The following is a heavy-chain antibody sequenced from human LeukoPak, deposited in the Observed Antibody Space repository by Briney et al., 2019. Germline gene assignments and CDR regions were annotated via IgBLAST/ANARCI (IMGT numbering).Heavy chain of an antibody. V-gene: IGHV4-39*01. CDR1: GGSISSSSYY. CDR2: IYYSGST. CDR3: ARTYSSSLDY. Sequence: SETLSLTCTVSGGSISSSSYYWGWIRQPPGKGLEWIGSIYYSGSTYYHPSLKRRDTIPVGTSKNQFCPQLRSVTAAGTTVYYCARTYSSSLDYWGQGTLVTVSS. J-gene: IGHJ4*02. D-gene: IGHD6-13*01.